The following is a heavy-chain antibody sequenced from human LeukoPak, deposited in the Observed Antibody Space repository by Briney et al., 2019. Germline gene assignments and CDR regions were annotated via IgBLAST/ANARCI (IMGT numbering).Heavy chain of an antibody. CDR3: ARGRGLSGSYYSFDY. J-gene: IGHJ4*02. CDR2: ISSSLSTI. CDR1: GFTFSSYN. V-gene: IGHV3-48*04. Sequence: PGGPLRLSCAASGFTFSSYNMNWVRQAPGKGLEWVSYISSSLSTIYYADSVKGRFTISRDNAKNSLYLQMNSLRAEDTAVYYCARGRGLSGSYYSFDYWGQGTLVTVSS. D-gene: IGHD1-26*01.